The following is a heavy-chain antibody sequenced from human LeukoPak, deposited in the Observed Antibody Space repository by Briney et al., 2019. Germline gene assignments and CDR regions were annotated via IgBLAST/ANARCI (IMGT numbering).Heavy chain of an antibody. CDR1: GFTFSSYW. CDR3: AKSLAVPGSPDY. D-gene: IGHD6-19*01. CDR2: INPGGSSI. J-gene: IGHJ4*02. Sequence: GGSLRLSCAASGFTFSSYWMHWVRQVPGKGLVWVARINPGGSSITYADSVKGRFTISRDNAKNTLYLQMNSLRAQDTAVYYCAKSLAVPGSPDYWGQGTLVTVSS. V-gene: IGHV3-74*01.